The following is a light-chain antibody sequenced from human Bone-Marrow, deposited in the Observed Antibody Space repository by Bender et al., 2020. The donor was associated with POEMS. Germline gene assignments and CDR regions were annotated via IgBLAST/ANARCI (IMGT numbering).Light chain of an antibody. CDR2: KDS. CDR3: QSVARGGADSWV. Sequence: SYELTQPPSVSVSPGQTARITCSGDALPKKYAYWYQQKPGQAPVLLISKDSERPLGIPDRFSGSSSGTTVTLTISGAQAEDEADYYCQSVARGGADSWVFGGGTKLTVL. V-gene: IGLV3-25*03. J-gene: IGLJ3*02. CDR1: ALPKKY.